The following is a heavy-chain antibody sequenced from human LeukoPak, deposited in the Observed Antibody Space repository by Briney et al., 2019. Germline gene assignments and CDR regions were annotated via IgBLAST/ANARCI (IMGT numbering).Heavy chain of an antibody. CDR3: ASLPSIVAPAWTHQPFVP. CDR1: GYTFINYG. D-gene: IGHD2-2*01. CDR2: ISAYNGKT. J-gene: IGHJ5*02. Sequence: ASVKVSCKASGYTFINYGIGWVRQAPGQGLEWRGWISAYNGKTKYAQNLQGRGTMSTLPSPSTAYMALRTLTFDHTAVYYCASLPSIVAPAWTHQPFVPSGQGTLVIVSP. V-gene: IGHV1-18*01.